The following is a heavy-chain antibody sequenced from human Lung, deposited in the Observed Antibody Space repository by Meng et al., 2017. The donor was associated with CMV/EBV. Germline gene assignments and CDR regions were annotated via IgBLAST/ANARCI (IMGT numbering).Heavy chain of an antibody. Sequence: GGSLRLSCAASGFTFSSYEMNWVRQAPGKGLEWVSYISSSGSTIYYADSVKGRFTISRDNAKNSLYLQMNSLRADDTAVYYCARLLSKGLIVVPAVSSDDWGQGTLVTVSS. CDR2: ISSSGSTI. CDR3: ARLLSKGLIVVPAVSSDD. V-gene: IGHV3-48*03. J-gene: IGHJ4*01. CDR1: GFTFSSYE. D-gene: IGHD2-2*01.